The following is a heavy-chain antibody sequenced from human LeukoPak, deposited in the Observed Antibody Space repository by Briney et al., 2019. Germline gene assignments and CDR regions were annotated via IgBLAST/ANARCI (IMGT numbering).Heavy chain of an antibody. CDR3: ARVLPSYTFDY. V-gene: IGHV4-30-2*01. CDR1: GGSISSGGYS. Sequence: SETLSLTCAVSGGSISSGGYSWSWIRQLPGKGLEWIGYIYHSGSTYYNPSLKSRVTISVDRSKNQFSLKLSSVTAADTAVYYCARVLPSYTFDYWGQGTLVTVSS. J-gene: IGHJ4*02. D-gene: IGHD3-16*01. CDR2: IYHSGST.